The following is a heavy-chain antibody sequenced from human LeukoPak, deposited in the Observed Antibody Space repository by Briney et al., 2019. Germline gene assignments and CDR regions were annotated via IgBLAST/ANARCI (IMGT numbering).Heavy chain of an antibody. Sequence: QPGGSLRLSCAASGFTFSSYWMSWVRQAPGKGLEWVANIDQDGSEKSYVDSVKGRFTISRDNAKNSLYLQMNSLRAEDTAVYYCAREGIQLWLRGAFDIWGQGTMVTVSS. CDR2: IDQDGSEK. D-gene: IGHD5-18*01. J-gene: IGHJ3*02. V-gene: IGHV3-7*03. CDR1: GFTFSSYW. CDR3: AREGIQLWLRGAFDI.